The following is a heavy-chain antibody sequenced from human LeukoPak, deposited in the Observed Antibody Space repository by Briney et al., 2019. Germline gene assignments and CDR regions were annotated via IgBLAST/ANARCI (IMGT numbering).Heavy chain of an antibody. CDR1: GFTFSSYS. J-gene: IGHJ4*02. CDR2: ISPHGDIE. V-gene: IGHV3-30*18. Sequence: GGSLRLSCAASGFTFSSYSMNWVRQAPGKGLEWVAAISPHGDIEYYTDSVKGRFTISRDNPKNMIYLQMNSLRGEDSAVYYCAKINNNDDYWGQGNLVTVSS. CDR3: AKINNNDDY. D-gene: IGHD1/OR15-1a*01.